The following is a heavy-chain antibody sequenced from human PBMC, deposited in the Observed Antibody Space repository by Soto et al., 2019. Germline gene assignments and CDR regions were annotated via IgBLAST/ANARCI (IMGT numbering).Heavy chain of an antibody. D-gene: IGHD6-6*01. V-gene: IGHV4-59*11. CDR2: IHYSGSH. CDR3: ARGGVAARKGRWFDT. J-gene: IGHJ5*02. Sequence: QVQLKESGPGLVKPSETLSLTCTVSGGSISRHYWAWIRQPPGQGLEWIGYIHYSGSHNYNASLQSRVTMSVDTSKKQFALKRSSVTAADTAVYYCARGGVAARKGRWFDTWCQGTLVTVSS. CDR1: GGSISRHY.